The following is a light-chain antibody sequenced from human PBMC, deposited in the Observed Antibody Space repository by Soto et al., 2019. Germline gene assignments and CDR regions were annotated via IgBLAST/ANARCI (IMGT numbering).Light chain of an antibody. CDR3: QQYANWPKT. CDR2: DAS. Sequence: EIVLTQSPATLSLSPGERATLSFRASQSVSSYLAWYQQKPGQAPRLLIYDASNRATGIPARFSGSGSETEFTLTISSLQSEDLAVYYCQQYANWPKTFGQGTKVDNK. J-gene: IGKJ1*01. CDR1: QSVSSY. V-gene: IGKV3-11*01.